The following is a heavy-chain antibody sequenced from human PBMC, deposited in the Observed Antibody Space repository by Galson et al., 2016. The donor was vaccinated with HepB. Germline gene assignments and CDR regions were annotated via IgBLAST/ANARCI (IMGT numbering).Heavy chain of an antibody. Sequence: SLRLSCAASGFTFSHYGIHWVRQAPGKGLEWVIFISYDGGNKDYADSVKGRFTITRDNSQNMVYLQMNSLRTEDTAIYYCATISIRPEDGDYWGRGTLVTVSS. CDR3: ATISIRPEDGDY. J-gene: IGHJ4*02. CDR2: ISYDGGNK. V-gene: IGHV3-30*03. D-gene: IGHD3-3*02. CDR1: GFTFSHYG.